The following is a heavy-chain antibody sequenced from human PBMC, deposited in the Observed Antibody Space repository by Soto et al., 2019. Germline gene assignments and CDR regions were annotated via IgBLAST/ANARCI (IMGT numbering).Heavy chain of an antibody. CDR1: GFTFSSYG. D-gene: IGHD1-20*01. CDR3: AKVKPEYNWHDGPNDY. Sequence: QVQLVESGGGVVQPGRSLRLSCAASGFTFSSYGMHWVRQAPGKGLEWVAVISYDGGNKYYADSVKGRFTISSDNSKNTLYLQMNSLRAEDTAVYYCAKVKPEYNWHDGPNDYWGQGTLVTVSS. CDR2: ISYDGGNK. J-gene: IGHJ4*02. V-gene: IGHV3-30*18.